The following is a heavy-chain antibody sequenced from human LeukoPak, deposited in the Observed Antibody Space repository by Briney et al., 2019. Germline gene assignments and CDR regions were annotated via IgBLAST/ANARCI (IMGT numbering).Heavy chain of an antibody. D-gene: IGHD3-3*01. CDR2: IKSRTDGGTT. V-gene: IGHV3-15*01. CDR1: GFTFSNAW. J-gene: IGHJ4*02. Sequence: GGSLRLSCAASGFTFSNAWMSWVRQAPGKGLEWVGRIKSRTDGGTTDYAAPVKGRFTISRDDSKNTLYLQMNSLKTEDTAVYYCTTNLEWLSLYYFDYWGQGTLVTVSS. CDR3: TTNLEWLSLYYFDY.